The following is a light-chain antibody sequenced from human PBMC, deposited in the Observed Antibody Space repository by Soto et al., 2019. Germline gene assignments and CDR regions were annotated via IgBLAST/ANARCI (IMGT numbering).Light chain of an antibody. Sequence: QSLLTQPASASGSPGKPITLHCTGNSSDGGGYNYVSWYQPHPGKAPKLMIYDVSNRPSGVSNRFSGSKSGNTASLTISGLQAEDEADYYCSSYTSSSTPLYVFGTGTKIT. V-gene: IGLV2-14*01. J-gene: IGLJ1*01. CDR1: SSDGGGYNY. CDR2: DVS. CDR3: SSYTSSSTPLYV.